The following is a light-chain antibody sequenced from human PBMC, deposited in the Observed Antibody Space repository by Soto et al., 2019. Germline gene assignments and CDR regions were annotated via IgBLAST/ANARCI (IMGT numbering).Light chain of an antibody. CDR2: QTS. V-gene: IGKV3-11*01. CDR3: QRYNDWPRT. Sequence: EIVLTQSPATLSSSPGERATIPCRASQTVNSWLAWYQDKPGQAPRLLINQTSNRATGFQARFSGSGSGAAFTLTISSLRPKNFAVNYCQRYNDWPRTFGQGTKWRS. CDR1: QTVNSW. J-gene: IGKJ1*01.